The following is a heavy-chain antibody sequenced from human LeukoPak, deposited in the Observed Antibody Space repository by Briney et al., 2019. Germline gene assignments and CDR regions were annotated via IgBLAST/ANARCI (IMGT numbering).Heavy chain of an antibody. CDR3: ARHTTWTVVTVDDSFDI. Sequence: SETLSLTCTVSGGSISSHYWSWIRQPPGKGLEWIGYIYYSGSTNYNPSLKSRVTISIDTSENQFSLKLSSVTAADTAMYYCARHTTWTVVTVDDSFDIWGQGTTVTVPS. D-gene: IGHD4-23*01. V-gene: IGHV4-59*08. CDR1: GGSISSHY. CDR2: IYYSGST. J-gene: IGHJ3*02.